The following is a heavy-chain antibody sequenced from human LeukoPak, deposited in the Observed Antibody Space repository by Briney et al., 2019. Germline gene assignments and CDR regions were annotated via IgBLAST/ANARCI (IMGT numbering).Heavy chain of an antibody. D-gene: IGHD3-3*01. J-gene: IGHJ4*02. CDR3: ARRSLWSGSDY. CDR1: GFTFSSYA. V-gene: IGHV3-30-3*01. CDR2: ISYDGSNE. Sequence: GGSLRLSCAVSGFTFSSYAMHWVRQAPGKGLEWVAAISYDGSNEYYADSVKGRFTISRDNSKNTLYLQINSLRAEDTAVYYCARRSLWSGSDYWGQGTLVTVSS.